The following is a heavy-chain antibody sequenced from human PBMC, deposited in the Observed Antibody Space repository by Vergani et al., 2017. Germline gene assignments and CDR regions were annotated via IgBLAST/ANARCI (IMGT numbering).Heavy chain of an antibody. CDR2: INTNTGNP. Sequence: QVQLVQSGSELKKPGASVKVSCKASGYTFTSYAMNWVRQAPGQGLEWMGWINTNTGNPTYAQGFTGRLVFSLDTSVSTAYLQISSLKAEDTAVYYCARTLSGYSSSWYPHYYYGMDVWGQGTTVTVSS. V-gene: IGHV7-4-1*02. CDR3: ARTLSGYSSSWYPHYYYGMDV. D-gene: IGHD6-13*01. CDR1: GYTFTSYA. J-gene: IGHJ6*02.